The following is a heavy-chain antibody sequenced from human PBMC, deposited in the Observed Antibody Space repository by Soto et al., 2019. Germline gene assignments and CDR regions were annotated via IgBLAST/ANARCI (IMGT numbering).Heavy chain of an antibody. D-gene: IGHD3-10*01. CDR3: ARLPKGSMVSS. CDR2: ITSSGDSI. CDR1: GFRFGEHS. Sequence: EVQLLESGGGLVHPGGSLRLACAASGFRFGEHSMNWVRQAPGKGLEWLSYITSSGDSIYYADSGKGRFTVSRDNAKNSLLLHMNSLRDDDTAVYYCARLPKGSMVSSWCQGTLVTVSS. J-gene: IGHJ4*02. V-gene: IGHV3-48*02.